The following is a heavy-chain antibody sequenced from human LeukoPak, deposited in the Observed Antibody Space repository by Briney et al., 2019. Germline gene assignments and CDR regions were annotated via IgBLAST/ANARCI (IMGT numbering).Heavy chain of an antibody. CDR1: GFTVSSNY. Sequence: PGGSLGLSCAASGFTVSSNYMTWVRQAPGKGLEWVSVLYSGGSTYYADSVKGRFTISRDNSKNTLYLQMNSLRAEDTAVYYCTREKERHFDSWGQGTLATVSS. D-gene: IGHD5-24*01. CDR3: TREKERHFDS. CDR2: LYSGGST. J-gene: IGHJ4*02. V-gene: IGHV3-66*02.